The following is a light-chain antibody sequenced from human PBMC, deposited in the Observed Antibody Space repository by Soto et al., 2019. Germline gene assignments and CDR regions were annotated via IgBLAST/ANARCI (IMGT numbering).Light chain of an antibody. CDR1: ALPKQY. Sequence: SYALTKPPSVPVSPGQTARITCSGDALPKQYAYWYQQKPGQAPVLVIYKDSERPSGIPERFSGSSSGTTVTLTISGVQAEDEADYYCQSADSSGIVVFGGGTKLTVL. CDR2: KDS. CDR3: QSADSSGIVV. J-gene: IGLJ2*01. V-gene: IGLV3-25*02.